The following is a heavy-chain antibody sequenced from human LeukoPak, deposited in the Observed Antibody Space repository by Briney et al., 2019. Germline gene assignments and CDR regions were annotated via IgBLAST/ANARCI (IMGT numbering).Heavy chain of an antibody. V-gene: IGHV4-59*11. CDR1: GGSISSHY. CDR2: IYYSGST. J-gene: IGHJ4*02. D-gene: IGHD3-3*02. Sequence: PSETLSLTCTVSGGSISSHYWSWIRQPPGKGLGCIGYIYYSGSTNYNPSLKSRVTISVDTSKNQFSLKLSSVTAADTAVDYCARDIRPAVWGQGTLVTVSS. CDR3: ARDIRPAV.